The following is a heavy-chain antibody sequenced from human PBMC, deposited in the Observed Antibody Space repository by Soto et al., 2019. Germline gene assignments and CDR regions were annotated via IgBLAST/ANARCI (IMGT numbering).Heavy chain of an antibody. CDR2: ISAYNGNT. CDR3: PRAGYDYGDLVYSPH. D-gene: IGHD4-17*01. Sequence: ASVKGSCKASGYTFTSYGISRVRQAPGQGLAWMGWISAYNGNTNYAQKLQGRLTMTTDPSTSTAYMELRSLRSDDTAVYSCPRAGYDYGDLVYSPHWGQGTLVPVSS. V-gene: IGHV1-18*01. J-gene: IGHJ1*01. CDR1: GYTFTSYG.